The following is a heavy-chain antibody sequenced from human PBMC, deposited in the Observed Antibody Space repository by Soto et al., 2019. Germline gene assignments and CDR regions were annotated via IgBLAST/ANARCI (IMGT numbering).Heavy chain of an antibody. CDR3: ARDWNGDKYFDF. D-gene: IGHD4-17*01. J-gene: IGHJ4*02. V-gene: IGHV3-53*01. CDR2: IFSDDNT. Sequence: PRWSLRLSCAASGITATNGHMNWVRQAPGKGLEWVSVIFSDDNTYYADSVKGRFTISRDTSKNTVYLQMNSLRAEDTAVYYCARDWNGDKYFDFWDQGSLVTVSS. CDR1: GITATNGH.